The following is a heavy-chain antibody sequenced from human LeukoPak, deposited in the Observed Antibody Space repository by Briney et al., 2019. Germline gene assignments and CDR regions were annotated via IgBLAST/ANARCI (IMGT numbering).Heavy chain of an antibody. V-gene: IGHV4-61*02. CDR3: ARDLGSGDLYGSQG. D-gene: IGHD3-16*01. CDR1: GGSISSGSYY. CDR2: IYTSGST. J-gene: IGHJ4*02. Sequence: SETLSLTCTVSGGSISSGSYYWSWIRQPAGKGLEWIGRIYTSGSTNYNPSLKSRVTISVDTSKNQFSLKLSSVTAADTAVYYCARDLGSGDLYGSQGWGQGTLVTVSS.